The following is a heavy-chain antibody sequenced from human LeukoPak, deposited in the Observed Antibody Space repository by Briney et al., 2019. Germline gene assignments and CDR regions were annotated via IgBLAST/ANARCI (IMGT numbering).Heavy chain of an antibody. CDR1: EFTFSNYW. V-gene: IGHV3-7*01. Sequence: GGSLGLSCAASEFTFSNYWMNWVRQVPGKGLEWVANIKQDGSEKYYVDSVKGRFTISRENAKNSLYLQMNSLRAEDTAVYYCARILSETDYGGRFRAFDIWGQGTMVTVSS. J-gene: IGHJ3*02. CDR2: IKQDGSEK. CDR3: ARILSETDYGGRFRAFDI. D-gene: IGHD4-23*01.